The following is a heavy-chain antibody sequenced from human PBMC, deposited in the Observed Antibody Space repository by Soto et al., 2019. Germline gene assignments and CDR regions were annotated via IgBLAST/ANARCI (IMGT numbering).Heavy chain of an antibody. J-gene: IGHJ5*02. Sequence: QVQLVQSGGEVKKPGASVKVSCKASGYTFTNYGISWVRQAPGQGLEWMGWINVYNGNTKYAQKVPGRVTMTTETATSTAYMELRSLRSDDTAVYYCSRGVGSGSYYNQYHWFDPWGQGTLVTVSS. D-gene: IGHD3-10*01. V-gene: IGHV1-18*01. CDR2: INVYNGNT. CDR1: GYTFTNYG. CDR3: SRGVGSGSYYNQYHWFDP.